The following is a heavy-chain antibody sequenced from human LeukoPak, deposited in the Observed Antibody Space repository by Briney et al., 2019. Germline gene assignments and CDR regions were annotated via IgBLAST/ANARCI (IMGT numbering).Heavy chain of an antibody. J-gene: IGHJ4*02. CDR3: ARGRTIFGVVIMGY. V-gene: IGHV1-8*01. CDR2: MNPNSGNT. Sequence: ASVTVSCKASGYTFTSYDINWVRQAPGQGLEWMGWMNPNSGNTGYAQKFQGRVTMTRNTSISTAYMELSSLRSEDTAVYYCARGRTIFGVVIMGYWGQGTLVTVSS. CDR1: GYTFTSYD. D-gene: IGHD3-3*01.